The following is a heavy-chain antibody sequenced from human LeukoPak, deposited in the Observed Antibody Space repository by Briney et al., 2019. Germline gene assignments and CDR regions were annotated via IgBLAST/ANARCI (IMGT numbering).Heavy chain of an antibody. Sequence: GASVKVSCKASGYTFTSYYMHWVRQAPGQGLEWMGIINPSGGSTSYAQKFQGRVTMTRDMSTSTVYMELSSLRSEDTAVYYCATDRYDYVWGSYRSPRHYYYYYMDVWGKGTTVTVSS. CDR3: ATDRYDYVWGSYRSPRHYYYYYMDV. CDR2: INPSGGST. V-gene: IGHV1-46*01. D-gene: IGHD3-16*02. J-gene: IGHJ6*03. CDR1: GYTFTSYY.